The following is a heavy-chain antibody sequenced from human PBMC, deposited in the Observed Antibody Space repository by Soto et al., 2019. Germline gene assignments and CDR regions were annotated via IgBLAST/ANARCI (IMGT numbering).Heavy chain of an antibody. V-gene: IGHV3-9*01. CDR2: ISWNSGSI. CDR3: ATRYYDF. Sequence: SLRLSGAASGFTFDDYAMHWVRQAPGKGLEWVSGISWNSGSIGYADSVKGRFTISRDNAKNSLYLQMNSLRAEDTALYYCATRYYDFWGQGTLVTVSS. CDR1: GFTFDDYA. D-gene: IGHD3-3*01. J-gene: IGHJ4*02.